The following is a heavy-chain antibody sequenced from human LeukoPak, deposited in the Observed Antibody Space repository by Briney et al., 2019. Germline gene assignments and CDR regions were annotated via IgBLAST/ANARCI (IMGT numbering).Heavy chain of an antibody. CDR3: ASSTPKYDYDSSGYYSPFDY. J-gene: IGHJ4*02. D-gene: IGHD3-22*01. Sequence: PGGSLRLSCTASGLTLSNYWMIWVRQAPGKGLQWVAKIKQDGSEKYYVDSVKGRFTISRDNAENSLYLQMNSLRAEDTAVYYCASSTPKYDYDSSGYYSPFDYWGQGTLVTVSS. CDR2: IKQDGSEK. CDR1: GLTLSNYW. V-gene: IGHV3-7*01.